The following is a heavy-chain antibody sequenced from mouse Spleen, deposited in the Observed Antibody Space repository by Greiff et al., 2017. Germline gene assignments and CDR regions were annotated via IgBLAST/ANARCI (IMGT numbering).Heavy chain of an antibody. CDR2: INPNNGGT. J-gene: IGHJ2*01. CDR3: ARGGTARATYYFDY. Sequence: EVKLQESGPELVKPGASVKIPCKASGYTFTDYNMDWVKQSHGKSLEWIGDINPNNGGTIYNQKFKGKATLTVDKSSSTAYMELRSLTSEDTAVYYCARGGTARATYYFDYWGQGTTLTVSS. CDR1: GYTFTDYN. D-gene: IGHD3-2*01. V-gene: IGHV1-18*01.